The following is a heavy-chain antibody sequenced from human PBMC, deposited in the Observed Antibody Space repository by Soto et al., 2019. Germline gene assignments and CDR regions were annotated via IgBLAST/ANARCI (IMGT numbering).Heavy chain of an antibody. CDR2: ITSDGKSK. CDR1: GFNLSNHW. Sequence: GGSLRLSCAASGFNLSNHWMHWVRQRPAEGLVWVSRITSDGKSKAYAESVKGRFAISRDNAKNTLYLQMNGLTAEDTAVYYCARESGDWPLNWFDPWGQGTLVTVSS. D-gene: IGHD2-21*02. CDR3: ARESGDWPLNWFDP. J-gene: IGHJ5*02. V-gene: IGHV3-74*01.